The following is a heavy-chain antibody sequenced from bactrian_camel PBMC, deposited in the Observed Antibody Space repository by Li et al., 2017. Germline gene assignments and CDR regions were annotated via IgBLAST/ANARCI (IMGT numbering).Heavy chain of an antibody. Sequence: VQLVESGGGLVQPGGSLRLSCAASGFTFSDYYMSWVRQAPGKGLEWVSSSPGSSTYYADSVKGRFTISLDNANNTVYLQMNMVKSEDTALYYCATNGGKYWGQGTQVTVS. J-gene: IGHJ4*01. CDR1: GFTFSDYY. CDR3: ATNGGKY. V-gene: IGHV3-2*01. CDR2: SPGSST.